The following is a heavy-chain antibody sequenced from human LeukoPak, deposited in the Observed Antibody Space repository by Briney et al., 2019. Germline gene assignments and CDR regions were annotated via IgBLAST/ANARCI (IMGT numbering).Heavy chain of an antibody. CDR3: AREIWLRSI. D-gene: IGHD6-6*01. Sequence: SETLSLTCAVYGGSFSGYYWSWIRQPPGKGLEWIGEINHSGSTNYNPSLKSRVTISVDTSKDQFSLKLSSVTAADTAVYYCAREIWLRSIWGQGTLVTVSS. CDR1: GGSFSGYY. CDR2: INHSGST. J-gene: IGHJ4*02. V-gene: IGHV4-34*01.